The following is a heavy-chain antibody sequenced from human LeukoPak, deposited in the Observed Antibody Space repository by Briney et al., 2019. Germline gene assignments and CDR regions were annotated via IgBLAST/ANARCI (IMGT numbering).Heavy chain of an antibody. D-gene: IGHD6-19*01. CDR2: VYYAGIT. CDR3: ARQGYKSGWYPTFDF. CDR1: GDSIGTYY. J-gene: IGHJ4*02. V-gene: IGHV4-59*01. Sequence: KTSETLSLTCTVSGDSIGTYYWSWIRGPPGKGLEWIGHVYYAGITDYNPSLQSRVTISVDPSRNQLSLKLNSVTAADTAVYYCARQGYKSGWYPTFDFWGPGTQVIVSS.